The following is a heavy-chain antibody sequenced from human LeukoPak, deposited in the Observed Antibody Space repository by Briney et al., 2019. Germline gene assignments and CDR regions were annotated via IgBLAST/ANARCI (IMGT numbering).Heavy chain of an antibody. CDR1: GYPFIYYY. CDR3: ASKGAGHCYDASCMGSFDL. V-gene: IGHV1-2*02. J-gene: IGHJ3*01. CDR2: INPNTGDT. Sequence: ASVKVSCKASGYPFIYYYLHWVRQAPGQGLEWMGFINPNTGDTNSAQNFQGRVIMTRDTSITTAYMELSRLKSDDTALYYCASKGAGHCYDASCMGSFDLWGQGTTIAVSS. D-gene: IGHD2-15*01.